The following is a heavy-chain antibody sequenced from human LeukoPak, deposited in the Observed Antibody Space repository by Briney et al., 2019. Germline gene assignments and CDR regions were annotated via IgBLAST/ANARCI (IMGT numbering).Heavy chain of an antibody. J-gene: IGHJ3*02. CDR3: ASRSNDFWSGRNAFDI. CDR1: GFTFSSYE. Sequence: GGSLRLSCAASGFTFSSYEMNWVRQAPGKGLEWVSSISSSSSYIYYADSVKGRFTISRDNAKNSLYLQMNSLRAEDTAVYYCASRSNDFWSGRNAFDIWGQGTMVTVSS. D-gene: IGHD3-3*01. CDR2: ISSSSSYI. V-gene: IGHV3-21*01.